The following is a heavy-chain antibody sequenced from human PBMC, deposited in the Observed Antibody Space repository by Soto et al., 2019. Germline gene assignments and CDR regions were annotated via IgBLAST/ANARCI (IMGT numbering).Heavy chain of an antibody. V-gene: IGHV3-23*01. CDR1: GFTFSSYA. D-gene: IGHD3-10*01. CDR2: ISGSGGST. J-gene: IGHJ6*02. Sequence: GGSLRLSCAASGFTFSSYAMSWVRQAPGKGLEWVSAISGSGGSTYYADSVKGRFTISRDNSKTTLYLQMNSLRAEDTAVYYCAKQEITRVRGVITELHYYYGMDVWGQGTTVTVSS. CDR3: AKQEITRVRGVITELHYYYGMDV.